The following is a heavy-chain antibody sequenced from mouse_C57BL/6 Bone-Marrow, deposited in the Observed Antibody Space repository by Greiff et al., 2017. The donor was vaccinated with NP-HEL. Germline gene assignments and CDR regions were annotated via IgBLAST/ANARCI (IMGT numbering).Heavy chain of an antibody. Sequence: VQLQQSGAELVKPGASVKLSCKASGYTFTSYWMHWVKQRPGQGLEWIGMIHPNSGSTNYNEKFKSKATLTVDKSSSTAYMQLSSLTSEDSAVYYCARERTYGSSFYYYAMDYWGQGTSVTVSS. CDR1: GYTFTSYW. J-gene: IGHJ4*01. D-gene: IGHD1-1*01. V-gene: IGHV1-64*01. CDR2: IHPNSGST. CDR3: ARERTYGSSFYYYAMDY.